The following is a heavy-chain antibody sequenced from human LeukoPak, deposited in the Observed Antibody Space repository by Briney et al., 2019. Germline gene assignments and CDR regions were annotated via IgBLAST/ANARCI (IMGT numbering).Heavy chain of an antibody. J-gene: IGHJ6*03. CDR2: IYYSGST. Sequence: LETLSLTCTVSGGSISGSNYYWGWIRQPPGKGLEWIGSIYYSGSTYYNPSLKSRVTIFVDTSKNQFSLKVRSVTAADTAVYYCARDVTYCGGDCYSWVEGYYYYYMDVWGKGTTVTVSS. CDR3: ARDVTYCGGDCYSWVEGYYYYYMDV. CDR1: GGSISGSNYY. D-gene: IGHD2-21*02. V-gene: IGHV4-39*02.